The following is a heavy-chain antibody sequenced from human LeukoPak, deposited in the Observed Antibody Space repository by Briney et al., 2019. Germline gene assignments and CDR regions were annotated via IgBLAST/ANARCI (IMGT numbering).Heavy chain of an antibody. CDR2: IYYSGST. V-gene: IGHV4-31*03. CDR3: ATDYYGSGSYGMDV. D-gene: IGHD3-10*01. J-gene: IGHJ6*02. Sequence: PSETLSLTCTVSGGSISSGGYYWSWIRQHPGKGLEWIGYIYYSGSTYYNPSLKSRVTISVDTSKNQFSLQLNSVTPEDTAVYYCATDYYGSGSYGMDVWGQGTTVTVSS. CDR1: GGSISSGGYY.